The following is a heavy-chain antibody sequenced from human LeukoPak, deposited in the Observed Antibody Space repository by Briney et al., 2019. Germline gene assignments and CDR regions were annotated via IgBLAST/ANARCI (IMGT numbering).Heavy chain of an antibody. CDR3: ASAPEADYGDYSWFDP. J-gene: IGHJ5*02. D-gene: IGHD4-17*01. Sequence: PSETLSLTCAVSGGSISSGGYSWSWIRQPPGKGLEWIGYIYHSGSTYYNPSLKSRVTISVDRSKNQFSLKLSSVTAADTAVYYCASAPEADYGDYSWFDPWGQGTLVTVSS. V-gene: IGHV4-30-2*01. CDR2: IYHSGST. CDR1: GGSISSGGYS.